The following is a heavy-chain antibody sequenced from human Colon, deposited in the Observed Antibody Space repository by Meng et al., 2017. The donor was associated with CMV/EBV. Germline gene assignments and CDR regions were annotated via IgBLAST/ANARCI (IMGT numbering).Heavy chain of an antibody. CDR2: IYNSGST. CDR3: ARGVLNFFDY. D-gene: IGHD3-10*01. V-gene: IGHV4-39*07. CDR1: GGSFTTNSYF. J-gene: IGHJ4*02. Sequence: QLQLGESGPGLVKPSEPLSLTCSVSGGSFTTNSYFWAWIRQPPGKGLEYIGSIYNSGSTYYNASLKSRVTMSVDTSKNQFSLKLSSVTAADTAKYYCARGVLNFFDYWGQGTLVTVSS.